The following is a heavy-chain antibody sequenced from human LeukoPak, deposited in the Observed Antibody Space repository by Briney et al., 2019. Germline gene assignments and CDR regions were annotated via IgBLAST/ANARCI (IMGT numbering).Heavy chain of an antibody. D-gene: IGHD3-10*01. Sequence: SETLSLTCAVYGGSFSGYYWSWIRQPPGKGLEWIGEINHSGSTNYNPSLKSRVTISVDTSKNQFSLKLSSVTAADTAVYYCARHYSGSGSYTGYYYYGMDVWGQGTTVTVSS. CDR3: ARHYSGSGSYTGYYYYGMDV. CDR1: GGSFSGYY. CDR2: INHSGST. V-gene: IGHV4-34*01. J-gene: IGHJ6*02.